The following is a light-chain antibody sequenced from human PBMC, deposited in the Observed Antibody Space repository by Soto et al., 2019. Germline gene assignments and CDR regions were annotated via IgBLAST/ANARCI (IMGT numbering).Light chain of an antibody. J-gene: IGKJ4*01. CDR2: DTS. Sequence: DIQMTQSPSSLSAFVGDRVTITCRASQTISRFLNWYQHKPGKAPKLLIYDTSNLQSGVPSRFSGSGSGTEFTLSISSLQPEDFATYYCQQTFLTATFGGGTKVEIK. V-gene: IGKV1-39*01. CDR1: QTISRF. CDR3: QQTFLTAT.